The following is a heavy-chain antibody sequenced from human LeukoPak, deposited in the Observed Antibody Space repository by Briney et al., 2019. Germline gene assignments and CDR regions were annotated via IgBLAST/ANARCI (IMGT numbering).Heavy chain of an antibody. CDR2: IIPIFGTA. CDR3: ARVLPRGYSYGGYAD. CDR1: GGTFSSYA. Sequence: ASVKVSCKASGGTFSSYAISWVRQAPGQGLEWMGGIIPIFGTANYAQKFQGRVTITADESTSTAYMELSSLRSEDTAVYYCARVLPRGYSYGGYADWGQGTLVTVSS. D-gene: IGHD5-18*01. V-gene: IGHV1-69*13. J-gene: IGHJ4*02.